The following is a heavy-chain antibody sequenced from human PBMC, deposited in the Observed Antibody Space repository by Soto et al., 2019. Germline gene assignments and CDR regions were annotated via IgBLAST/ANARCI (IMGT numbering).Heavy chain of an antibody. CDR3: ARRGFMGATTIDY. J-gene: IGHJ4*02. CDR2: IYYSGST. Sequence: QLQLQESGPGLVKPSETLSLTCTVSGGSISSSNSYWGWIRQPPGKGLEWIGSIYYSGSTYYNPSLKSRVSISVDTSKNQFSLKLSSVTAADTAVYYCARRGFMGATTIDYWGQGTWSPSPQ. V-gene: IGHV4-39*01. D-gene: IGHD1-26*01. CDR1: GGSISSSNSY.